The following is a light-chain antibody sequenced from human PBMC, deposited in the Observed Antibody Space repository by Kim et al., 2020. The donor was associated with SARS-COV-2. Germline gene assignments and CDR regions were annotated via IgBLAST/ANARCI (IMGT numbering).Light chain of an antibody. CDR3: QTWGTGIWV. J-gene: IGLJ3*02. V-gene: IGLV4-69*01. CDR1: RGHSSYA. CDR2: LNSDGSH. Sequence: AAAELDCTLGRGHSSYAIAWHQQRPGKGPRYLMELNSDGSHSEGDGIPDRFSGFSSGAERYLTISSRQSEDEADYYCQTWGTGIWVFGGGTQLTVL.